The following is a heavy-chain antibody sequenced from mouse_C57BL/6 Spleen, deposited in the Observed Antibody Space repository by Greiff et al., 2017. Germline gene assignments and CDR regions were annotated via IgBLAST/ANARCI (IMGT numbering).Heavy chain of an antibody. CDR3: ARGDYYGSSDY. CDR1: GYSFTGYF. J-gene: IGHJ2*01. D-gene: IGHD1-1*01. CDR2: INPYNGDT. V-gene: IGHV1-20*01. Sequence: EVMLVESGPELVKPGDSVKISCKASGYSFTGYFMNWVMQSHGKSLEWIGRINPYNGDTFYNQKFKGKATLTVDKSSSTAHMELRSLTSEDSAVYYCARGDYYGSSDYWGQGTTLTVSS.